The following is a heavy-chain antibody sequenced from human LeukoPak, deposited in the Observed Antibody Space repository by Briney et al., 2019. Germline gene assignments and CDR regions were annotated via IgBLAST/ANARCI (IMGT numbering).Heavy chain of an antibody. CDR2: INWNSGNM. Sequence: GGSLRLSCAASGFTFDDYAMHWVRQAPGKGLEWVSGINWNSGNMGYADSVKGRFTISRDNAKNSLYLQMDSLRAEDMALYYCAKDSGIYYYGSGRTLDIWGQGTMVTVSS. J-gene: IGHJ3*02. D-gene: IGHD3-10*01. V-gene: IGHV3-9*03. CDR1: GFTFDDYA. CDR3: AKDSGIYYYGSGRTLDI.